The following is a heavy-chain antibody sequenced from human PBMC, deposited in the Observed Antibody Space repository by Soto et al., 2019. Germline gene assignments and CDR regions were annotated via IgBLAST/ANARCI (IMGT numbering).Heavy chain of an antibody. V-gene: IGHV1-8*02. D-gene: IGHD3-22*01. J-gene: IGHJ4*02. CDR3: ARGGYYYDSSAYYRPFDY. CDR2: MIPNSGNT. CDR1: GYTFTSYD. Sequence: ASVKVSCKASGYTFTSYDINWVRQATGQGLEWMGWMIPNSGNTGYAQKFQGRVTMTRSTSISTAYMELSSLRSEDTAVYYCARGGYYYDSSAYYRPFDYWGQGTLVTVSS.